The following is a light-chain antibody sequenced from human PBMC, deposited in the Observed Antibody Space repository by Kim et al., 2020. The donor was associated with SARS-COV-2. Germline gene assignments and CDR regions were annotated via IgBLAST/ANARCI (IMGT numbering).Light chain of an antibody. V-gene: IGLV1-44*01. Sequence: QSVLTQPPSASGTPGQRVTISCSGSSSNIGSNTVNWYQQLPGTAPKLLIYRNNQRPSEVPDRFSGSKSGTSASLAISGLQSEDEADYYCAAWDDSLNGPVFGGGTKLTVL. CDR3: AAWDDSLNGPV. CDR2: RNN. CDR1: SSNIGSNT. J-gene: IGLJ3*02.